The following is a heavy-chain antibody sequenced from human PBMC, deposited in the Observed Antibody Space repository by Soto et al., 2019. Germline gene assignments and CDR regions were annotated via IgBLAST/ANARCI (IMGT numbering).Heavy chain of an antibody. J-gene: IGHJ5*02. CDR1: GGSISSYY. Sequence: PSETLSLTCTVSGGSISSYYWSWIRQPPGKGLEWIGYIYYSGSTNYNPSLKSRVTISVDTSKNQFSLKLSSVTAADTAVYYCARGGRWELLNWFDPWGQGTLVTVSS. D-gene: IGHD1-26*01. V-gene: IGHV4-59*01. CDR2: IYYSGST. CDR3: ARGGRWELLNWFDP.